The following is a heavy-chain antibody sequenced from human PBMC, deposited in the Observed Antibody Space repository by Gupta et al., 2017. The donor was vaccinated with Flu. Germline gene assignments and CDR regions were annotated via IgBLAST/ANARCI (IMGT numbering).Heavy chain of an antibody. CDR3: ARSVDISMGLFDS. V-gene: IGHV2-70*01. Sequence: STSGMWVSWIRQPPGKALEWLALIDWDDDKYYSTSLKTRLTISKDASKNQVVLTMTNMDPVDTATYYCARSVDISMGLFDSWGQGTLVTVSS. J-gene: IGHJ4*02. CDR1: STSGMW. CDR2: IDWDDDK. D-gene: IGHD5-18*01.